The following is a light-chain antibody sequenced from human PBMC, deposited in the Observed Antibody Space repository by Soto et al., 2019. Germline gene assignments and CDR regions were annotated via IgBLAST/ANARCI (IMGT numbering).Light chain of an antibody. CDR2: EDN. Sequence: NFMLNQPHSVSESPGKTVTISCTRSSGSIASNYVQWYQQRPGSAPTTVIYEDNQRPSGVPDRFSGSIDSSSNSASLTISGLKTEDEADYYCQSYDSSPWVFGGGTKLTVL. CDR1: SGSIASNY. V-gene: IGLV6-57*03. J-gene: IGLJ3*02. CDR3: QSYDSSPWV.